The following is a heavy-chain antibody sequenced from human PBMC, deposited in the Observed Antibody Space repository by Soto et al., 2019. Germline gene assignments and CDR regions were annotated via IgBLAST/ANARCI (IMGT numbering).Heavy chain of an antibody. V-gene: IGHV4-31*03. Sequence: PSEILSLTCTVSGGSISSGGYYWSWIRQHPGKGLEWIGYIYYSGSTYYNPSLKSRVTISVDTSKNQFSLKLSSVTAADTAVYYCAREVDYYDSSGYFDYWGQGTLVTVSS. CDR2: IYYSGST. CDR1: GGSISSGGYY. CDR3: AREVDYYDSSGYFDY. J-gene: IGHJ4*02. D-gene: IGHD3-22*01.